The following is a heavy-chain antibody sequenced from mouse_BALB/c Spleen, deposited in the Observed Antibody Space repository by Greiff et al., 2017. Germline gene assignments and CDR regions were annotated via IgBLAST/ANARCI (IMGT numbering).Heavy chain of an antibody. CDR1: GYSFTSYW. V-gene: IGHV1-5*01. J-gene: IGHJ2*01. D-gene: IGHD1-1*01. Sequence: EVQLQESGTVLARPGASVKMSCKASGYSFTSYWMHWVKQRPGQGLEWIGAIYPGNSDTSYNQKFKGKAKLTAVTSASTAYMELSSLTNEDSAVYYCTRGVLRFLFDYWGQGTTLTVSS. CDR3: TRGVLRFLFDY. CDR2: IYPGNSDT.